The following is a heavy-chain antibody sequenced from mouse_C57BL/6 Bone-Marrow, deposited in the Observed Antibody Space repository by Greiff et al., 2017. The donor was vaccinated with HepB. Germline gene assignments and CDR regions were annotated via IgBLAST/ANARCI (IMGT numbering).Heavy chain of an antibody. CDR1: GYPITSGYY. Sequence: EVQVVESGPGLVKPSQSLSLTCSVTGYPITSGYYWNWIRQFPGNKLEWMGYISYDGSNNYNPSLKNRISITRDTSKNQFFLKLNSVTTEDTATYYCAINPYAMDYWGQGTSVTVSS. V-gene: IGHV3-6*01. CDR3: AINPYAMDY. CDR2: ISYDGSN. J-gene: IGHJ4*01.